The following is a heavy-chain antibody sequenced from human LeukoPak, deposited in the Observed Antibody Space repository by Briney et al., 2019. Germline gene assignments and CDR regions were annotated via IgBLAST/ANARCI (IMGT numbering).Heavy chain of an antibody. J-gene: IGHJ6*04. CDR3: ARDCGGGTCYSIGYYYYGLDV. V-gene: IGHV1-3*01. CDR1: RYTLTNYA. CDR2: INGGNGNT. Sequence: GPSVKVSCKAPRYTLTNYAMHWVPEAPGQRLEWMGWINGGNGNTKYSQKSQRRVTMTRDTSASTVYMELSSLTSEDTAVYYCARDCGGGTCYSIGYYYYGLDVWGKGTTVTVSS. D-gene: IGHD2-15*01.